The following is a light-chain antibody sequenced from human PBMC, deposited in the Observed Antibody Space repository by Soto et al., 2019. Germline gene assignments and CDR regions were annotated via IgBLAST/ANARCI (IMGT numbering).Light chain of an antibody. Sequence: DIPLTQSPSTLSASVGDRVTITCRASQSISILLAWYQQKPGKAPNLLIYATSTLETGVPSRFSGSGSGTEFTLTISSLQPDDSATYYCQHYSDFSWTFGQGTKVEIK. CDR1: QSISIL. CDR3: QHYSDFSWT. CDR2: ATS. V-gene: IGKV1-5*03. J-gene: IGKJ1*01.